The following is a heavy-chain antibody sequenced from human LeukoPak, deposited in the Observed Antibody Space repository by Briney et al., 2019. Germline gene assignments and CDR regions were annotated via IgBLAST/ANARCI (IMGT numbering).Heavy chain of an antibody. V-gene: IGHV3-23*01. D-gene: IGHD3-10*01. CDR2: ISGSGGTT. J-gene: IGHJ4*02. CDR1: GFTFSSYG. CDR3: AKDMRTMVQPTYYFGY. Sequence: GGSLRLSCAASGFTFSSYGMSWVRQAPGKGLEWVSAISGSGGTTYYADSVKGRFTISRDNSKNTLYLQMNSLRAEDTAVYYCAKDMRTMVQPTYYFGYWGQGTLVTVSS.